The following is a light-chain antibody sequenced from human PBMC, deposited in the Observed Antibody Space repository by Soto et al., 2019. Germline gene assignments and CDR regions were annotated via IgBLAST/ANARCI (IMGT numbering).Light chain of an antibody. J-gene: IGKJ4*01. V-gene: IGKV1-17*01. CDR1: QSIRND. CDR2: GAS. Sequence: DIQMTQSPSSLSVSVGDRVTITCRTSQSIRNDLGWYQQKPGKAPKRLMYGASALQSGVPSRFSGSGSGTEFTLTISSLQPEDFATYYCLHQNSYLALSFGGGTRVEIK. CDR3: LHQNSYLALS.